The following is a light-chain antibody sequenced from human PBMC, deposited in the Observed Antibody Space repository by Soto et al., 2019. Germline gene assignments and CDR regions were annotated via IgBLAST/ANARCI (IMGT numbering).Light chain of an antibody. Sequence: SYELTQPPSVSVSPGQTASITCSGDKLGDKYACWYQQKPGQSPVLVIYQDSKRPSGIPERFSGSNSGNKATLTISGTQAMDEADYYCQAWDSSTGVFGTGTKLTVL. CDR3: QAWDSSTGV. CDR1: KLGDKY. CDR2: QDS. V-gene: IGLV3-1*01. J-gene: IGLJ1*01.